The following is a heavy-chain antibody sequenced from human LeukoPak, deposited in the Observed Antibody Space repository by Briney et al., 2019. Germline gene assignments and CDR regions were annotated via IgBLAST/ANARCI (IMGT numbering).Heavy chain of an antibody. CDR2: ISNDGSHQ. Sequence: PGGSLRLSCAASGFTFSRYGMHWVRQAPGKGLEWVAVISNDGSHQYYADSVKGRFTISRDNSKNTLYLQMNSLRAEDTAVYYCAKVAQWLVRDYFDYWGQGTLVTVSS. D-gene: IGHD6-19*01. J-gene: IGHJ4*02. V-gene: IGHV3-30*18. CDR1: GFTFSRYG. CDR3: AKVAQWLVRDYFDY.